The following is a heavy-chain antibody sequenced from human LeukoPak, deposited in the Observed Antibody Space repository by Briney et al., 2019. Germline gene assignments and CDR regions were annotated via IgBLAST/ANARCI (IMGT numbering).Heavy chain of an antibody. J-gene: IGHJ4*02. CDR1: GGSISSYY. CDR3: ARSSPEKGPFDY. Sequence: SETLSLTCTVSGGSISSYYWNWIRQPAGKGLEWIGRIHTSGSTNYNPSLKSRVTISVDTSKNQSSLKLNSVAAADTAVYYCARSSPEKGPFDYWGQGTLVTVSS. CDR2: IHTSGST. V-gene: IGHV4-4*07.